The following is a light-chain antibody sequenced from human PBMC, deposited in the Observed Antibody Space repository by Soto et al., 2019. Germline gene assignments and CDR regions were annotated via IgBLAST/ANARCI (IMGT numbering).Light chain of an antibody. V-gene: IGKV3-11*01. J-gene: IGKJ1*01. CDR2: DAS. Sequence: PGESTTLSCRVSQSVRSSYLAWYQQTPGQAPRLLMYDASNRATGIPARFSGSGSGTGFTLTISSLEPEDFALYYCQQRSGWPRTFGQGTKVDNK. CDR3: QQRSGWPRT. CDR1: QSVRSSY.